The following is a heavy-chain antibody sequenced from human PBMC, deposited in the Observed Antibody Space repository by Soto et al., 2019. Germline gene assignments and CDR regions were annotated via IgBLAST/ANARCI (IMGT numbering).Heavy chain of an antibody. CDR3: ARYLNYYDSSGYYDY. CDR2: IYYSGST. J-gene: IGHJ4*02. D-gene: IGHD3-22*01. CDR1: GGSISSGDYY. V-gene: IGHV4-30-4*01. Sequence: QVQLQESGPGLVKPSQTLSLTCSVSGGSISSGDYYWSWIRQPPGKGLEWIGYIYYSGSTYYNPSLKSRVTISVDTSKNQFSLKLSSVTAADTAVYYCARYLNYYDSSGYYDYWGQGTLVTVSS.